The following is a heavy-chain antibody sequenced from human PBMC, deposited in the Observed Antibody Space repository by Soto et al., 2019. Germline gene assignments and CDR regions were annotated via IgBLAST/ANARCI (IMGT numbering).Heavy chain of an antibody. CDR2: IMKDGGVK. CDR3: ARDRDFYKADY. J-gene: IGHJ4*02. V-gene: IGHV3-7*01. CDR1: GFTFSGYW. D-gene: IGHD1-20*01. Sequence: EVQLVESGGGLVQPGGSLRLSCAASGFTFSGYWMGWVRQAPGKGLEWVASIMKDGGVKKYVDSVKSRFTIARDNAKNSVILQMNSLRAEDTAVYYCARDRDFYKADYWGQGTLVTVS.